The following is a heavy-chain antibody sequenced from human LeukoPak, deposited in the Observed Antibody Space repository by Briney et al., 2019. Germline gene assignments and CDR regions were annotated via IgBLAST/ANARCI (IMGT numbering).Heavy chain of an antibody. D-gene: IGHD3-22*01. Sequence: SETLSLTCTVSGYSISSGYYWGWIRQPPGKGLELIGSINHSGGTYYNPSLKSQVTISVDTSKNQFSLKLSSVTAADTAVYYCARVLMDSSGYYRGGWFDPWGQGTLVTVSS. CDR2: INHSGGT. V-gene: IGHV4-38-2*02. CDR3: ARVLMDSSGYYRGGWFDP. J-gene: IGHJ5*02. CDR1: GYSISSGYY.